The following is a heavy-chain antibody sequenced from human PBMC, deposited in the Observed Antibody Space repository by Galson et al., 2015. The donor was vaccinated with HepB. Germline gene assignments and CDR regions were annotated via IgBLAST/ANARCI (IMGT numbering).Heavy chain of an antibody. Sequence: SLRLSCAASGFTFSSYAMSWVRQAPGKGLEWVSAISGSSSTKYYADSVKGRFTISRDNAKNSLYLQMNSLRAEDTAVYYCARDDRYSYGYWFDPWGQGTLVTVSS. CDR2: ISGSSSTK. CDR1: GFTFSSYA. CDR3: ARDDRYSYGYWFDP. D-gene: IGHD5-18*01. V-gene: IGHV3-48*01. J-gene: IGHJ5*02.